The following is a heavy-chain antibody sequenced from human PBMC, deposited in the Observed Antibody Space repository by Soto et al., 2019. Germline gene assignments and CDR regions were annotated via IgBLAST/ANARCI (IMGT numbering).Heavy chain of an antibody. J-gene: IGHJ5*02. CDR3: ARESPFDP. Sequence: ASVKVSCKASGYTFTSYGISWVRQAPGQGLEWMGWISGYNGKTNYAQKVQDRVTMTTDTSTSTVYLELRSLRFDDTAVYYCARESPFDPWRQGTLVTVSS. V-gene: IGHV1-18*01. CDR2: ISGYNGKT. CDR1: GYTFTSYG.